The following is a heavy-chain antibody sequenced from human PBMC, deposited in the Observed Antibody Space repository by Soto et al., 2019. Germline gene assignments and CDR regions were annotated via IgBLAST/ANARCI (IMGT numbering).Heavy chain of an antibody. V-gene: IGHV1-69*13. J-gene: IGHJ4*02. CDR2: IIPIFGTA. D-gene: IGHD5-18*01. Sequence: SVKVSCKASGGTFSSYAISWVRQAPGQGLEWMGGIIPIFGTANYAQKFQGRVTITADESTSTAYMELSSLRSEDTAVYYCAVEGYSYGYGDYWGQGTLVTVSS. CDR1: GGTFSSYA. CDR3: AVEGYSYGYGDY.